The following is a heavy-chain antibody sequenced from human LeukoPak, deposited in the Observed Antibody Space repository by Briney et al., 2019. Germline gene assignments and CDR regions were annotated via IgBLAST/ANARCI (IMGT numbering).Heavy chain of an antibody. J-gene: IGHJ6*02. CDR3: ARLRGSLYYYYGMDV. CDR1: GGSISIYY. Sequence: SETLSLTCTVSGGSISIYYWNWIRQPPGKGLEWIGYIHNTGSTNYNPSLKSRVIISGDTSKNQFSLKLSSVTAADTAVYYCARLRGSLYYYYGMDVWGQGTTVTVSS. V-gene: IGHV4-59*08. CDR2: IHNTGST. D-gene: IGHD1-26*01.